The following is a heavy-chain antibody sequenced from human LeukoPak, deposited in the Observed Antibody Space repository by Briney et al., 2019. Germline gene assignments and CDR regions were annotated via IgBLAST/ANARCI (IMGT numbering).Heavy chain of an antibody. D-gene: IGHD5-24*01. Sequence: GGSLRLSCATSGFTFSSDPMNWVRQAPGKGLEWVSHIRSGGDNIHCADSVRGRFTISRDNAKNSLYLQMNSLRVEDTAVYFCVRDAQFAFDIWGQGTMVTVSS. J-gene: IGHJ3*02. CDR2: IRSGGDNI. CDR1: GFTFSSDP. CDR3: VRDAQFAFDI. V-gene: IGHV3-48*01.